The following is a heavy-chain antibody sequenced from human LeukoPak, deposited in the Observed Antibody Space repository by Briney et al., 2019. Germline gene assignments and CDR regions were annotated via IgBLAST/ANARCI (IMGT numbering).Heavy chain of an antibody. CDR3: ARSTTVTTRWFDP. V-gene: IGHV4-34*01. Sequence: PSETLSLTCAVYGGSFSGCYWSWIRQPPGKGLEWIGEINHSGSTNYNPSLKSRVTISVDTSKNQFSLKLSSVTAADTAVYYCARSTTVTTRWFDPWGQGTLVTVSS. CDR1: GGSFSGCY. CDR2: INHSGST. J-gene: IGHJ5*02. D-gene: IGHD4-17*01.